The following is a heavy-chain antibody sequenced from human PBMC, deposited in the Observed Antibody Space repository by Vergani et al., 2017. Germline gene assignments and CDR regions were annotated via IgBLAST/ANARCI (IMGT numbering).Heavy chain of an antibody. Sequence: QVQLVQSGAEVKKPGSSVKVSCKASGGTFSSYAISWVRQAPGQGLEWMGIINPSGGSTSYAQKFQGRVTMTRDTSTSTVYMELSSLRSEDTAVYYCARGGIAVAGTHYFDYWGQGTLVTVSS. CDR3: ARGGIAVAGTHYFDY. CDR1: GGTFSSYA. J-gene: IGHJ4*02. V-gene: IGHV1-46*03. CDR2: INPSGGST. D-gene: IGHD6-19*01.